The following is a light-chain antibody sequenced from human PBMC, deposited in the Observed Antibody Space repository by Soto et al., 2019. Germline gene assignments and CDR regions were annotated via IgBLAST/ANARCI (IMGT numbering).Light chain of an antibody. V-gene: IGKV1-39*01. CDR2: VAS. J-gene: IGKJ2*01. Sequence: DIQMTQSLSSLSASVGDTDTVTCRASQSISNSLSWYQQKPGKAPKFLIYVASTLQRGVPSRFSGSGSGTDLTLTISSPQSDDVATYYCQQTFSPPYTFGQGTKLEIK. CDR1: QSISNS. CDR3: QQTFSPPYT.